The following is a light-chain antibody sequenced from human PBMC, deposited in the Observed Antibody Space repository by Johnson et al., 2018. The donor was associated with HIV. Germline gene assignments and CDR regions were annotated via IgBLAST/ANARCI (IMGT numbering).Light chain of an antibody. J-gene: IGLJ1*01. CDR1: SSNIGSNY. CDR3: GTWDSSLSAYV. Sequence: HSVLTQPPSVSAAPGQKVTISCSGSSSNIGSNYVSWYQQLPGTAPRLLISANNKRPSGIPDRFSGSKSGTSATLGITGLQTGDEADYYCGTWDSSLSAYVFGTGTKVTVL. CDR2: ANN. V-gene: IGLV1-51*01.